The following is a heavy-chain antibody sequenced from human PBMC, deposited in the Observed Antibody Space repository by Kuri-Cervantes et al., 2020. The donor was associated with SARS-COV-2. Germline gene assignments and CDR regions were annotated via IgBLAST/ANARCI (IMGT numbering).Heavy chain of an antibody. CDR2: INWNGGST. D-gene: IGHD3-16*01. CDR1: GFTFSSYA. V-gene: IGHV3-20*04. J-gene: IGHJ3*02. CDR3: ARERTFLGAFDI. Sequence: GGSLRLSCAASGFTFSSYAMHWVRQAPGKGLEWVSGINWNGGSTGYADSVKGRFTISRDNAKNSLYLQMNSLRAEDTALYYCARERTFLGAFDIWGQGTTVTVSS.